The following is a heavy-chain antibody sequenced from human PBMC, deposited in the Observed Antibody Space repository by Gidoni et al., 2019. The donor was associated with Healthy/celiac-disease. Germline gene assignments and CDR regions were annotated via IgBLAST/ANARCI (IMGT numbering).Heavy chain of an antibody. CDR3: ARARGYSGYDVGRPAYYYGMDV. D-gene: IGHD5-12*01. Sequence: TNYNPSLKSRVTISVDTSKNQFSLKLSSVTAADTAVYYCARARGYSGYDVGRPAYYYGMDVWGQGTTVTVSS. J-gene: IGHJ6*02. CDR2: T. V-gene: IGHV4-61*02.